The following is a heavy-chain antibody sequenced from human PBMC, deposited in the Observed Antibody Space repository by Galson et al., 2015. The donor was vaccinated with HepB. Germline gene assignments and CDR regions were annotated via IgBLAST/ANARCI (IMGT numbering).Heavy chain of an antibody. D-gene: IGHD4-17*01. CDR1: GFTFSSYA. CDR2: ISGSGGST. Sequence: SLRLSCAASGFTFSSYAMSWVRQAPGKGLEWVSAISGSGGSTYYADSVKGRFTISRDNSKNTLYLQMNSLRAEDTAVYYCAKRPRNDTVTTPFLRDYWGQGTLVTVSS. J-gene: IGHJ4*02. V-gene: IGHV3-23*01. CDR3: AKRPRNDTVTTPFLRDY.